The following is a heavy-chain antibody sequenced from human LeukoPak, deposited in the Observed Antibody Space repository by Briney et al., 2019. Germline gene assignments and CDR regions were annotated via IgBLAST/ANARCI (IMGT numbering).Heavy chain of an antibody. Sequence: GASVKVSCKASGYTFTSYGISWVRQAPGQGLEWMGWINPNTGGTKYAQRFQGRVTMTRDTSVSTAYMELSRLGSDDTAVYYCARIDGYNLLLSFDIWGQGTMVTVSS. CDR3: ARIDGYNLLLSFDI. D-gene: IGHD5-24*01. CDR1: GYTFTSYG. CDR2: INPNTGGT. V-gene: IGHV1-2*02. J-gene: IGHJ3*02.